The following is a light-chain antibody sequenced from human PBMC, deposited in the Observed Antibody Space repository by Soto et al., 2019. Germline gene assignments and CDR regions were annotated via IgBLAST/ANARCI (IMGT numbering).Light chain of an antibody. CDR1: SSDVGGYNY. CDR2: DVS. J-gene: IGLJ2*01. Sequence: QSALTQPASVSGSPGQSITISCTGTSSDVGGYNYVSWYQQHPGKAPKLMIYDVSNRPSGVSNRFSGSKSGNTASLTISGLQGEDEAYYYCSSYTSSSTLVVFGGGTKLTVL. CDR3: SSYTSSSTLVV. V-gene: IGLV2-14*01.